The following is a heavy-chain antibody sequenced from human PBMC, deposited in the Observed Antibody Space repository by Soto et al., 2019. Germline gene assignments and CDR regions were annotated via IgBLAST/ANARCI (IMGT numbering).Heavy chain of an antibody. CDR3: ARDSIAAAPPNWFDP. D-gene: IGHD6-13*01. CDR1: GFTFSSYW. J-gene: IGHJ5*02. CDR2: IKQDGSEK. Sequence: PGGSLRLSCAASGFTFSSYWMSWVRQAPGKGLEWVANIKQDGSEKYYVDSVKGRFTISRDNAKNSLYLQMNSLRAEDTAVYYCARDSIAAAPPNWFDPWGQGTLVTVSS. V-gene: IGHV3-7*01.